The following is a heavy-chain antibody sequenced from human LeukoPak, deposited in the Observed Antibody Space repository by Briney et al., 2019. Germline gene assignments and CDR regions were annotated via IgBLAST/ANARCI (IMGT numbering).Heavy chain of an antibody. J-gene: IGHJ4*02. CDR3: ARDTAAAGTVSFDY. CDR2: ISYDGSNK. V-gene: IGHV3-30*04. Sequence: PGGSLRLSCAASGFTFSSYAMHWVRQAPGKGLEWVAVISYDGSNKYYADSVKGRFTISRDNSKNTLYLQMNSLRAEDTAVYYCARDTAAAGTVSFDYWGQGTLVTVSS. D-gene: IGHD6-13*01. CDR1: GFTFSSYA.